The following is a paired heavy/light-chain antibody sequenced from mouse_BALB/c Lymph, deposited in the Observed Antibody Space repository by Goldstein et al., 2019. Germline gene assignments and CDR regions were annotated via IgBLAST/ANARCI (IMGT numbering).Heavy chain of an antibody. CDR1: GYTFTSYW. D-gene: IGHD2-1*01. V-gene: IGHV1-69*02. Sequence: QVQLQQPGAELVKPGASVKLSCKASGYTFTSYWMHWVKQRPGQGLEWIGEIDPSDSYTNYNQKFKGKATLTVDKSSSTAYMQLSSLTSEDSAVYYCARSSYGNYGFAYWGQGTLVTVSA. J-gene: IGHJ3*01. CDR2: IDPSDSYT. CDR3: ARSSYGNYGFAY.
Light chain of an antibody. CDR2: LVS. CDR3: WQGTHFPRT. CDR1: QSLLDSDGKTY. Sequence: DVVMTQTPLTLSVTIGQPASISCKSSQSLLDSDGKTYLNWLLQRPGQSPKRLIYLVSKLDSGVPDRFTGSGSGTDFTLKISRVEAEDLGVYYCWQGTHFPRTFGGGTKLEIK. V-gene: IGKV1-135*01. J-gene: IGKJ1*01.